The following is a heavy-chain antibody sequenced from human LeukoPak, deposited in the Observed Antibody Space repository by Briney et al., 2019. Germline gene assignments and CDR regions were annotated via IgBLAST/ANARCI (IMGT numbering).Heavy chain of an antibody. V-gene: IGHV3-66*01. CDR2: IYSGGST. J-gene: IGHJ4*02. Sequence: PGGSLRLSCAASGFTVSSNYMSWVRQAPGKGLEWVSVIYSGGSTYYADSVKGRFTISRDNSKNTLYLQMNSLRAEDTAVYYCARGEYSSSGGVFDYWGQGTLVTVSS. D-gene: IGHD6-6*01. CDR1: GFTVSSNY. CDR3: ARGEYSSSGGVFDY.